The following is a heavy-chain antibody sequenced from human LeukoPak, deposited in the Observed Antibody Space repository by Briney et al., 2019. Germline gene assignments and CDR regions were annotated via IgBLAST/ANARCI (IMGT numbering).Heavy chain of an antibody. J-gene: IGHJ4*02. CDR3: ARGRDSSGYWVRYYFDY. CDR1: GYTFTGYY. CDR2: INPSGGST. V-gene: IGHV1-46*01. Sequence: ASVKVSCKASGYTFTGYYMHWVRQAPGQGLEWMGIINPSGGSTSYAQKFQGRVTMTRDMSTGTVYMELSSLRSEDTAVYYCARGRDSSGYWVRYYFDYWGQGTLVTVSS. D-gene: IGHD3-22*01.